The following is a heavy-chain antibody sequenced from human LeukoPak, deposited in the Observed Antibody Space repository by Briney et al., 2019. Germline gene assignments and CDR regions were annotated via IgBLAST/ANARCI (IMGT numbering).Heavy chain of an antibody. CDR2: SSGSGDHT. J-gene: IGHJ4*02. CDR3: AKAAFSRTSYFDY. CDR1: GFTFSNYA. V-gene: IGHV3-23*01. D-gene: IGHD3-3*02. Sequence: GGYLRLSCSASGFTFSNYAMGWVRQAPGKGLEWVSTSSGSGDHTYYADSVKGRFTISRDNSKNTLYLQMDSLRADDTAVYYCAKAAFSRTSYFDYWGQGTLVTASS.